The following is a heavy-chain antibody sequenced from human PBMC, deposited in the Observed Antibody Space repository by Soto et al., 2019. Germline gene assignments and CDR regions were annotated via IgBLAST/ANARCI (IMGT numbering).Heavy chain of an antibody. J-gene: IGHJ3*02. CDR2: INPNSGGT. D-gene: IGHD2-2*01. Sequence: ASVKVSCKASGYTFTVYYMYCVRQSPLQWLEWMGWINPNSGGTNYAQKFQGRVTMTRDTSISTAYMELSRLRSDDTAVYYCARDEDCSSTSCPFAFDIWGQGTMVTVSS. V-gene: IGHV1-2*02. CDR3: ARDEDCSSTSCPFAFDI. CDR1: GYTFTVYY.